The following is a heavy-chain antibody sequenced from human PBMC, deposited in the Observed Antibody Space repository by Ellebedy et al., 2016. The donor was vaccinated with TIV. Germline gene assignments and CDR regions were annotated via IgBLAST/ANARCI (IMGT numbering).Heavy chain of an antibody. D-gene: IGHD6-19*01. CDR2: ISGSGDTT. CDR1: GFIFRSFA. CDR3: AKHSVASTLSCFDS. J-gene: IGHJ4*02. V-gene: IGHV3-23*01. Sequence: GGSLRLSCAASGFIFRSFAMSWVRQVPRKGLEWVSVISGSGDTTDSADSVKGRFTISRDNSKNTLCLQMNSLRAEDTAVYYCAKHSVASTLSCFDSWGQGTPVSVSS.